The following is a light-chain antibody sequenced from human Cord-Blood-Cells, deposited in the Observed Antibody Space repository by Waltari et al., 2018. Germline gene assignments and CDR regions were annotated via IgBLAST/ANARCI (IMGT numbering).Light chain of an antibody. Sequence: QSALTQPASVSGSPGQSITLPCTGTSSYVGGYNYVSWYQHHPGKAPKLMIYDVSNRPSGVSNRFSGSKSGNTASLTISGLQAEDEADYYCSSYTSSSTLLYVFGTGTKVTVL. CDR2: DVS. CDR1: SSYVGGYNY. CDR3: SSYTSSSTLLYV. V-gene: IGLV2-14*03. J-gene: IGLJ1*01.